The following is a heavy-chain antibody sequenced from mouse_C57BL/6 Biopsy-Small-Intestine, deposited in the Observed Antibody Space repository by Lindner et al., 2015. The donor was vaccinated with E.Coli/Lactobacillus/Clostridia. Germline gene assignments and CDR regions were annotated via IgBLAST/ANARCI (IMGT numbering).Heavy chain of an antibody. V-gene: IGHV1-47*01. J-gene: IGHJ4*01. CDR2: FHPYNDDT. Sequence: VQLQESGPELVKPGASVKMSCKASGYTFTDYNMHWVKQNHGKSLEWIGNFHPYNDDTKYNEKFKGKATLTVEKSSSTVYLELSRLTSDDSAVYYCARWKGRGYAMDYWGQGTSVTVSS. CDR3: ARWKGRGYAMDY. D-gene: IGHD3-3*01. CDR1: GYTFTDYN.